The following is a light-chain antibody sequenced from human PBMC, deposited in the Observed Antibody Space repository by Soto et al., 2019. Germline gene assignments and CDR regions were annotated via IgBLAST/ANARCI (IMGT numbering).Light chain of an antibody. J-gene: IGKJ3*01. CDR1: QSVSSSY. Sequence: EIVLTQSPGTLSLSPGERATLSCRASQSVSSSYVAWYQQKPGQAPRLLIYGASSRATGIPARFSGSWSGTDFTLTISRLEPEDFAVYYCQQYGSSPFTFGPGTKVDIK. CDR2: GAS. CDR3: QQYGSSPFT. V-gene: IGKV3-20*01.